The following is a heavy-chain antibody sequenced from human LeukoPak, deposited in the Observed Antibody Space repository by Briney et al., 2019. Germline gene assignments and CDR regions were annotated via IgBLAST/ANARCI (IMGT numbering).Heavy chain of an antibody. Sequence: SETLSLTCAVSGYSISSGYYWGWIRQPPGKGLEWIGSIYHSGSTYYNPSLKSRVTISVDTSKNQFSLKLSSVTAADTAVYYCARVVAARPAWFDPWGQGTLVTVSS. V-gene: IGHV4-38-2*01. CDR2: IYHSGST. CDR1: GYSISSGYY. D-gene: IGHD6-6*01. J-gene: IGHJ5*02. CDR3: ARVVAARPAWFDP.